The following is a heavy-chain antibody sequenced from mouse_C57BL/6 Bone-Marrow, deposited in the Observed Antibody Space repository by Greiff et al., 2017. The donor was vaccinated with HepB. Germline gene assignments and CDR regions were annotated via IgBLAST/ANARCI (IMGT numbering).Heavy chain of an antibody. J-gene: IGHJ3*01. D-gene: IGHD1-1*01. Sequence: EVQRVESGGGLVKPGGSLKLSCAASGFTFSSYAMSWVRQTPGKRLEWVATISDGGSYTSYPDNVKGRFTISRDNAKNNLYLQMSHLKTEDTAMYYGARDDYYGSSFFAYWGQGTLVTVSA. CDR3: ARDDYYGSSFFAY. V-gene: IGHV5-4*01. CDR1: GFTFSSYA. CDR2: ISDGGSYT.